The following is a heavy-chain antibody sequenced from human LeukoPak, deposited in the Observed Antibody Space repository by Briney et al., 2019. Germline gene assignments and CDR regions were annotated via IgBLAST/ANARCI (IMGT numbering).Heavy chain of an antibody. Sequence: SETLSLTCTVSGGSISSYYWSWIRQPPGKGLEWIGYIYYSGSTNYNPSLKSRVTISVDTSKNQFSLKLSSVTAADTAVYYCGAGQNYYYYMDVWGKGTTVTVSS. J-gene: IGHJ6*03. D-gene: IGHD6-19*01. CDR1: GGSISSYY. CDR3: GAGQNYYYYMDV. V-gene: IGHV4-59*12. CDR2: IYYSGST.